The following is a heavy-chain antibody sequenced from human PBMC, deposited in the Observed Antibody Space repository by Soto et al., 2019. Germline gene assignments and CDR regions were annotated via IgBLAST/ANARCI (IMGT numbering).Heavy chain of an antibody. D-gene: IGHD3-10*01. CDR2: IIPIFGTA. Sequence: SVKVSCKASGGTFSSYAISWVRQAPGQGLEWMGGIIPIFGTANYAQKFQGRVTITADESTSTAYMELNSLRAEDTAVYYCARDLGLWFGDLSYYFDHWGQGTLVTVSS. CDR1: GGTFSSYA. J-gene: IGHJ4*02. V-gene: IGHV1-69*13. CDR3: ARDLGLWFGDLSYYFDH.